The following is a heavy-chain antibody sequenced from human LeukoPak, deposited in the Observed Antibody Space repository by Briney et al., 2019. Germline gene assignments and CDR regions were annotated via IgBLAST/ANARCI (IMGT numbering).Heavy chain of an antibody. CDR1: GYTFTVYY. V-gene: IGHV1-2*02. J-gene: IGHJ6*02. D-gene: IGHD6-19*01. CDR2: INPNSGGT. Sequence: ASVNASCKASGYTFTVYYMHWVRQAPGQGLEWMGWINPNSGGTNYAQKFQGRVTMTRDTSISTAYMELSRLRSDDTAVYYCARGAVVTYGMDVWGQGTTVTVSS. CDR3: ARGAVVTYGMDV.